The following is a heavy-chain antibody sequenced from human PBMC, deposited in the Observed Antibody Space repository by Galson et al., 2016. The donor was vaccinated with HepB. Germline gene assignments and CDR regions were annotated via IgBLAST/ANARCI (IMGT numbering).Heavy chain of an antibody. V-gene: IGHV2-70*04. CDR2: IDWDENK. Sequence: PALVKPTQTLTLTCTFSGFSVTSNKIRLSWVRQPPGKALEWLARIDWDENKIYSTSLKTRLTLSKDTSKSQVVLTMTNMNPVDTATYYCARIDFGDSYWGQGSLVTVSS. D-gene: IGHD4-17*01. CDR3: ARIDFGDSY. CDR1: GFSVTSNKIR. J-gene: IGHJ4*02.